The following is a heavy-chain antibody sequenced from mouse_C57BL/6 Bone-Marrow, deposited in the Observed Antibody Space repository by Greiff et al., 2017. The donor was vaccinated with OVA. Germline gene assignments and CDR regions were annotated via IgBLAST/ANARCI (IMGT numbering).Heavy chain of an antibody. J-gene: IGHJ2*01. Sequence: VQLQQSGAELVRPGASVTLSCKASGYTFTDYEMHWVKQTPVHGLEWIGAIDPETGGTAYNQKFKGKGILTADKSSSTAYMELRSLTSEDSAVYYCTTTVVEGFDCWGQGTTLTVSS. V-gene: IGHV1-15*01. CDR3: TTTVVEGFDC. CDR1: GYTFTDYE. CDR2: IDPETGGT. D-gene: IGHD1-1*01.